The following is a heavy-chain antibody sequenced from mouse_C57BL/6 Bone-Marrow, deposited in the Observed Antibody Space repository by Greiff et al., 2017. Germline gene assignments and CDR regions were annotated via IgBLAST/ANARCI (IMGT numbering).Heavy chain of an antibody. CDR3: TRGWVYWYFDV. J-gene: IGHJ1*03. Sequence: QVQLQHSGAELVRPGASVTLSCKASGYTFTDYEMHWVKQTPVHGLEWIGAIDPETGGTAYNQKFKGKAILTADKSSSTAYMELRSLTSEDSAVYYCTRGWVYWYFDVWGTGTTVTVSS. V-gene: IGHV1-15*01. CDR2: IDPETGGT. CDR1: GYTFTDYE. D-gene: IGHD1-1*02.